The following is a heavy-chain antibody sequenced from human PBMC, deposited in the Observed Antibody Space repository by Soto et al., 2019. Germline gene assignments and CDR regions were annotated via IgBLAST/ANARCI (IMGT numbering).Heavy chain of an antibody. V-gene: IGHV1-69*04. Sequence: QVQLVQSGAEVKKPGSSVKVSCKASGDTINSYPLSWVRQAPGQGLEWMGRIIPMLSISNYAQNFQDRVTITADKSSGTAYMELSGLRSEDTAVYYCATDYIPEAGTGAFEIWGQGTMVTVSS. CDR2: IIPMLSIS. J-gene: IGHJ3*02. D-gene: IGHD1-7*01. CDR3: ATDYIPEAGTGAFEI. CDR1: GDTINSYP.